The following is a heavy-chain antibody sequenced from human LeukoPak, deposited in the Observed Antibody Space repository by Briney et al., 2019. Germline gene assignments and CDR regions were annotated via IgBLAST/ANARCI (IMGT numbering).Heavy chain of an antibody. V-gene: IGHV4-34*01. CDR3: ARESDLYYDFWSGSPHGDAFDI. J-gene: IGHJ3*02. CDR2: INHSGST. D-gene: IGHD3-3*01. CDR1: GGSFSGYY. Sequence: SETLSLTCAVYGGSFSGYYWSWIRQPPGKGLEWIGEINHSGSTNYNPSLKSRVTISVDTSKNQFSLKLSSVTAADTAVYYCARESDLYYDFWSGSPHGDAFDIWGQGTMVTVSS.